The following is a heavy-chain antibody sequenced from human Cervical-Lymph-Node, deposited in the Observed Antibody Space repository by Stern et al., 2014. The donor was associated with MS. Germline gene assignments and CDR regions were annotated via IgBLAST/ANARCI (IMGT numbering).Heavy chain of an antibody. CDR2: SYFSGIT. CDR1: GGNLIGYY. CDR3: ARSAYSGTYAFDY. Sequence: VQLEESGPGLVQPSETLSLTCTVSGGNLIGYYLSWVRQPPGKGLEWIGYSYFSGITNYNPSLASRLTISVETSKNQFSLNLSSLTAADTAVYYCARSAYSGTYAFDYWGQGALVTVSA. V-gene: IGHV4-59*01. J-gene: IGHJ4*02. D-gene: IGHD1-26*01.